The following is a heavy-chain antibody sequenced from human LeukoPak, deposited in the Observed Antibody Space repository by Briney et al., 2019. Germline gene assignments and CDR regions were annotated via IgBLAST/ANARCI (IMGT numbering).Heavy chain of an antibody. J-gene: IGHJ4*02. CDR3: SRVGSSGWPNYFDS. Sequence: GGSLRLSCAASGFTFSSYDMHWVRQATGKGLEWVSVIGTSGDTYYAGSVKGRFTISRENAKNSLYLQMNSLTAGDTPVYFCSRVGSSGWPNYFDSWGQGTLVTVSS. D-gene: IGHD6-19*01. V-gene: IGHV3-13*04. CDR2: IGTSGDT. CDR1: GFTFSSYD.